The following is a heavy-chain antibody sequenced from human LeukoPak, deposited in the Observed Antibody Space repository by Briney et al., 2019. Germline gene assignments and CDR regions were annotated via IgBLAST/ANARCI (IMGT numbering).Heavy chain of an antibody. CDR2: INPNSGGT. Sequence: ASVTVSCKASGYTFTGYYMHWVRQAPGQGLEWLAWINPNSGGTNYAQKFQGRVTMTRDTSISTAYMELSRLRSDDTAVYYCARARDIPVSDAFDIWGQGTMVTVSS. CDR1: GYTFTGYY. V-gene: IGHV1-2*02. J-gene: IGHJ3*02. D-gene: IGHD3-10*01. CDR3: ARARDIPVSDAFDI.